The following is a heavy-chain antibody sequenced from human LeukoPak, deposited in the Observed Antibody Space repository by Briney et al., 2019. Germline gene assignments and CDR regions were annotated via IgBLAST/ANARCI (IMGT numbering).Heavy chain of an antibody. Sequence: GGSLRLSCAASGFTFSSYAMSWVRQAPGKGLEWASAISGSGGSTYYADSVKGRFTISRDNSKNTLYLQMNSLRAEDTAVYYCAKVWSSGWYIFDYWGQGTLVTVSS. CDR1: GFTFSSYA. V-gene: IGHV3-23*01. CDR2: ISGSGGST. D-gene: IGHD6-19*01. J-gene: IGHJ4*02. CDR3: AKVWSSGWYIFDY.